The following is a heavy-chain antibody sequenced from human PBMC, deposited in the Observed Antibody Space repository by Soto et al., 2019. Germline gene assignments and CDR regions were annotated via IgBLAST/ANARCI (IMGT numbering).Heavy chain of an antibody. J-gene: IGHJ4*02. CDR2: INHSGSA. Sequence: PSEPLSLTCAVYGGSFSGYYWSWLRQPPGKGLEWIGEINHSGSANYNPSLKSRVTISVDTSKNQFSLKLSSVTAADTAVYYCARGRLGYNEFDYWGQGTLVTVSS. CDR1: GGSFSGYY. CDR3: ARGRLGYNEFDY. D-gene: IGHD5-12*01. V-gene: IGHV4-34*01.